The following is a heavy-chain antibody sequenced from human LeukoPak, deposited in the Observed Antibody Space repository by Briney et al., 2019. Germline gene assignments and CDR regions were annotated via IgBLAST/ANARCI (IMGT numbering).Heavy chain of an antibody. D-gene: IGHD5-24*01. J-gene: IGHJ4*02. CDR1: GFTLSGYA. CDR2: ISSSGGTT. CDR3: ARVRDVHNHVFEN. V-gene: IGHV3-23*01. Sequence: GGSLRLSCAASGFTLSGYAMSRVRQAPGKGLDWVSGISSSGGTTYYADSVKGRFTISRDNSKNTLYLQMNSLRAEDTAVYHCARVRDVHNHVFENWGQGTLVTVS.